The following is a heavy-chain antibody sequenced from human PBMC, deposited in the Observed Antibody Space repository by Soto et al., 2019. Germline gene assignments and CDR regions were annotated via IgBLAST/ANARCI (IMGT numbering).Heavy chain of an antibody. CDR1: GGSISSYY. Sequence: TSETLSLTCTVSGGSISSYYWSWIRQPPGKGLEWIGYIYYSGSTNYNPSLKSRVTISVDTSKNQFSLKLSSVTAADTAVYYCARHEVPLRSLNWFDPWGQGTLVTVSS. CDR2: IYYSGST. J-gene: IGHJ5*02. CDR3: ARHEVPLRSLNWFDP. V-gene: IGHV4-59*08.